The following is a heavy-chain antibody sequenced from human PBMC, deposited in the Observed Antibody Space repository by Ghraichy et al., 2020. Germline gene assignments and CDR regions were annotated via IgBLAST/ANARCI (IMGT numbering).Heavy chain of an antibody. CDR3: ARLSVSFWFGQLLRRGFDY. CDR2: INWNGDST. Sequence: GGSLRLSCAASGFTFDDYGMSWVRQAPGKGLEWVSGINWNGDSTGYADSVKGRFTISRDNAKNSLYLQMNSLRAEDTALYYCARLSVSFWFGQLLRRGFDYWGQGTLVTVSS. V-gene: IGHV3-20*04. CDR1: GFTFDDYG. D-gene: IGHD3-10*01. J-gene: IGHJ4*02.